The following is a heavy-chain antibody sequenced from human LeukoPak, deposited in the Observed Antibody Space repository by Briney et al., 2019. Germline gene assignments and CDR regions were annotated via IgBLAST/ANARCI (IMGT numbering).Heavy chain of an antibody. Sequence: GRSLRPSCAASGLTFSSYAMSWVRQAPGKGLAWVSGISGSGGSTFYADSVKGRFAISRDNSKNTLYLQMNSLRAEDTAVYYCAKGGGHSNYYNCHGGRGQVTLVTVSS. CDR2: ISGSGGST. D-gene: IGHD4-11*01. CDR1: GLTFSSYA. V-gene: IGHV3-23*01. J-gene: IGHJ4*02. CDR3: AKGGGHSNYYNCHGG.